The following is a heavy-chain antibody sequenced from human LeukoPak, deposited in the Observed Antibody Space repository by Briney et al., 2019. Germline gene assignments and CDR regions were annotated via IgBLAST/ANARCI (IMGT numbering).Heavy chain of an antibody. Sequence: GGSLRLSCAASGFTFSNYNMNWVRQAPGKGLEWVSSISSSSSYIYYGDSVKGRFTISRDNAKNSLYLQMNSLRAEDTAVYYCARGHYGMDVWGQGTTVTVSS. CDR1: GFTFSNYN. CDR2: ISSSSSYI. V-gene: IGHV3-21*04. CDR3: ARGHYGMDV. J-gene: IGHJ6*02.